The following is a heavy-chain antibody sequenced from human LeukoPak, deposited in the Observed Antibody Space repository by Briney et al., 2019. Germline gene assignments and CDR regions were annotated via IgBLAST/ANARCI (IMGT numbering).Heavy chain of an antibody. J-gene: IGHJ6*02. D-gene: IGHD6-13*01. V-gene: IGHV1-18*01. Sequence: ASVKVSCKASGYTFTSYGISWVRQAPGQGLEWMGWISAYNGNTNYAQKLQGRVTMTTDTSTSTAYMELRSLRSDDTAVYYCAREAAATQGYYYYYGTDVWGQGTTVTVSS. CDR3: AREAAATQGYYYYYGTDV. CDR2: ISAYNGNT. CDR1: GYTFTSYG.